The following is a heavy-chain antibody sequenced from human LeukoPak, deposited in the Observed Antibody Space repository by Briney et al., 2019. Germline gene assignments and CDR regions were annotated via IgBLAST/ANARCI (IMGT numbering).Heavy chain of an antibody. J-gene: IGHJ5*02. V-gene: IGHV3-9*01. CDR1: GFTFDEHA. Sequence: GGCLRLSCAASGFTFDEHAMQWVRQAPGRGLEWVSGISWISGSIGYADSVKGRFSISRDTAKNSPYLQMNSLRAEGTALYFCAKAPWGVRSGYNNYFDPWGQGTLVTVSS. CDR2: ISWISGSI. D-gene: IGHD3-3*01. CDR3: AKAPWGVRSGYNNYFDP.